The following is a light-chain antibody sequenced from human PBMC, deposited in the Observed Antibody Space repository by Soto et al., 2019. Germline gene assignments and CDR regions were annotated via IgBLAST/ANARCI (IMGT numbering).Light chain of an antibody. CDR2: DVS. J-gene: IGLJ1*01. CDR1: SSDVGGYNY. CDR3: ASYTTTFAYV. Sequence: QSALTQPASVSGSPGQSITISCTGTSSDVGGYNYVSWYQQHPGKAPKLMIYDVSNRPSGVSNRFSGSKSGNTASLTISGLQAEEDADYYCASYTTTFAYVFGSGTKLTVL. V-gene: IGLV2-14*01.